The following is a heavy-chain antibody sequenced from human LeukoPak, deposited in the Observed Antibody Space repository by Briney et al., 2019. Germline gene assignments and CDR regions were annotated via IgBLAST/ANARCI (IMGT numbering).Heavy chain of an antibody. J-gene: IGHJ4*02. CDR2: INHSGST. D-gene: IGHD6-19*01. CDR1: GGSFSGYY. Sequence: SETLSLTCAVYGGSFSGYYWSWIRQPPRKGLEWIGEINHSGSTNYNPSLKSRVTISVDTSKNQFSLKLSSVTAADTAVYYCAIPGIAVACTLDYWGQGTLVTVSS. V-gene: IGHV4-34*01. CDR3: AIPGIAVACTLDY.